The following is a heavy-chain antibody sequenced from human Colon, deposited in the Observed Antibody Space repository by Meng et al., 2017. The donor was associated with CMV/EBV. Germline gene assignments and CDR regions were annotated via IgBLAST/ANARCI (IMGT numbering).Heavy chain of an antibody. V-gene: IGHV3-21*06. D-gene: IGHD2-15*01. CDR3: ARPLSPRSAYSALLAF. Sequence: GGSLRLSCAASGFILSSYGMNWVRQAPGEGLEWVASITTANAYISYAESVKGRFTISRDDAKSSLFLQMDSLRVDDTAVYYCARPLSPRSAYSALLAFWGQGTLVTVSS. CDR2: ITTANAYI. CDR1: GFILSSYG. J-gene: IGHJ4*02.